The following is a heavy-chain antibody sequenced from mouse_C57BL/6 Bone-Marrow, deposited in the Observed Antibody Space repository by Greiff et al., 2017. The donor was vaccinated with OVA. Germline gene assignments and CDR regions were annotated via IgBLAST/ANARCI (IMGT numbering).Heavy chain of an antibody. V-gene: IGHV5-15*01. CDR3: ASAFRGRFAY. Sequence: EVKLMESGGGLVQPGGSLKLSCAASGFTFSDYGMAWVRQAPRKGPEWVAFISNLAYSIYYADTVKGRFTISRENAKNTLYLEMSSLRSEDTAMYYCASAFRGRFAYWGQGTLVTVSA. CDR2: ISNLAYSI. CDR1: GFTFSDYG. J-gene: IGHJ3*01.